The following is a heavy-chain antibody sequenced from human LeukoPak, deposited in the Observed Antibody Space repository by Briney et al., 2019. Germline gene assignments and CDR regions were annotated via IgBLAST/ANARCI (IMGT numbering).Heavy chain of an antibody. J-gene: IGHJ3*02. CDR2: ISGSGGTA. D-gene: IGHD3-22*01. V-gene: IGHV3-23*01. CDR3: ARDGASSGYFPTAFDI. Sequence: QPGGSLRLSCAASGFIFNTYDMNWVRQAPGKGLEWVSAISGSGGTAYYADSVKGRFTISRDNSKNTLYLQMNSLRAEDTAVYYCARDGASSGYFPTAFDIWGQGTMVTVSS. CDR1: GFIFNTYD.